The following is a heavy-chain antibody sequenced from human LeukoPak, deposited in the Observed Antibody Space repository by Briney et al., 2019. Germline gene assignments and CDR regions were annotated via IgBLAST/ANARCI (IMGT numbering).Heavy chain of an antibody. CDR2: ISSSSSTI. D-gene: IGHD2-15*01. Sequence: GGSLRLSCAASGFIFSNSAMNWVRQAPGKGLEWVSYISSSSSTIYYADSVKGRFTISRDNAKNSLYLQMNSLRAEDTAVYYCARESGGIDYVLHWGQGTLVTVSS. CDR1: GFIFSNSA. V-gene: IGHV3-48*01. J-gene: IGHJ4*02. CDR3: ARESGGIDYVLH.